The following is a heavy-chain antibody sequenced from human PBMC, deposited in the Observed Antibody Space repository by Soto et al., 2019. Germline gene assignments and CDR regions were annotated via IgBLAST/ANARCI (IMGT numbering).Heavy chain of an antibody. CDR2: ISYDGSNK. Sequence: GGSLRLSCAASGFTFSSYGMHWVRQAPGKGLEWVAVISYDGSNKYYADSVKGRFTISRDNSKNTLYLQMNSLRAEDTAVYYCAKDFGGYSGYDYAYYFDYWGQGTLVTVSS. D-gene: IGHD5-12*01. J-gene: IGHJ4*02. CDR1: GFTFSSYG. CDR3: AKDFGGYSGYDYAYYFDY. V-gene: IGHV3-30*18.